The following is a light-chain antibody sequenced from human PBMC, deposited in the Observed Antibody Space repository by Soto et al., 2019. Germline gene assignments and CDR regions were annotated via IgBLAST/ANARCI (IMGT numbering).Light chain of an antibody. CDR3: QQYGSSPKT. J-gene: IGKJ1*01. CDR2: GAS. V-gene: IGKV3-20*01. Sequence: EIGLTQSPGTLSLSPGERATLSCRASQSVSSSYLAWYQQKPGQAPRLLIYGASSRATGIPDRFSGSGSGTDFTLTISRLEPEDFAVYYCQQYGSSPKTFGQGTKVDIK. CDR1: QSVSSSY.